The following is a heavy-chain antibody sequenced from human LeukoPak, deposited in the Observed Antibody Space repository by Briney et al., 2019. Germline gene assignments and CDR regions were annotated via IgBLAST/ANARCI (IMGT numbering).Heavy chain of an antibody. CDR3: AKTYSYYYDSSGYLDY. D-gene: IGHD3-22*01. CDR1: GFTFSTYA. V-gene: IGHV3-23*01. Sequence: PGGSLRLSCVVSGFTFSTYAMSWVRQAPGKGLEWVSAISGSGGSTYYADSVKGRFTISRDNSKNTLYLQMISLRAEDTAVYYCAKTYSYYYDSSGYLDYWGQGALVTVSS. CDR2: ISGSGGST. J-gene: IGHJ4*02.